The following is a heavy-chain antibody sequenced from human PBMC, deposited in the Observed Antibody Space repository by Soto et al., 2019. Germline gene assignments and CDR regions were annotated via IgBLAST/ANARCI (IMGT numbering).Heavy chain of an antibody. Sequence: GASVKVSCKASGYTFTSYAMHWVRQAPGQRLEWMGWINAGNGNTKYSQKFQGRVTITRDTSASTAYMELSSLRSEDTAVYYCARVRTADCTNGVCPWPFDYWGQGTLVTVSS. CDR1: GYTFTSYA. CDR2: INAGNGNT. V-gene: IGHV1-3*01. CDR3: ARVRTADCTNGVCPWPFDY. J-gene: IGHJ4*02. D-gene: IGHD2-8*01.